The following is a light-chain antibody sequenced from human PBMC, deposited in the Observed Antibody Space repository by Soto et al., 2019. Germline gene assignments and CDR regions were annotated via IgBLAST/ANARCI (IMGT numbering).Light chain of an antibody. CDR3: SSCAGSNKPYV. J-gene: IGLJ1*01. CDR2: EVS. CDR1: SSDVGGCNF. Sequence: QSALTQPPSASGSPGQSVTISCTGTSSDVGGCNFVSWYQQHPGKAPKLMIYEVSKRPSWVPDRFSGSKSGNTAYLTVSGLQAEDEADYYCSSCAGSNKPYVFVTGTKLTVL. V-gene: IGLV2-8*01.